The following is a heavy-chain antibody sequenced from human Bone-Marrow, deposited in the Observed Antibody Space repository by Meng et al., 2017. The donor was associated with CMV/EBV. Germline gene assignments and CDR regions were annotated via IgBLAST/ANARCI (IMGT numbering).Heavy chain of an antibody. D-gene: IGHD6-19*01. J-gene: IGHJ1*01. CDR3: ARGTLFYNTGWREYFHH. Sequence: SETLSLTCTVSGVSISTYYWNWIRQPPGRGLEWIGYAHSSGTTSYSPSLKSRVTISLDTSKNQFSLMLNSVTAADTAVYYCARGTLFYNTGWREYFHHWGQGTLVTVSS. CDR1: GVSISTYY. V-gene: IGHV4-59*01. CDR2: AHSSGTT.